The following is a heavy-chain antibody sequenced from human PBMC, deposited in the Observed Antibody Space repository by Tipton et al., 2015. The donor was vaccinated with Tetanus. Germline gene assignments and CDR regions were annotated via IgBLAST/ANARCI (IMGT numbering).Heavy chain of an antibody. CDR1: GGSISSCCYY. CDR3: ARLRIAATGAPGFSLHGGMDG. D-gene: IGHD1-14*01. J-gene: IGHJ6*02. V-gene: IGHV4-39*02. Sequence: TLSLTCTVSGGSISSCCYYWSWLRPPPGLGLEWIGYDYYSGSTYYYPSLKSRVAISGDTSKNHFSLKLSSVTAADTAVYYCARLRIAATGAPGFSLHGGMDGWGPGTTVTVSS. CDR2: DYYSGST.